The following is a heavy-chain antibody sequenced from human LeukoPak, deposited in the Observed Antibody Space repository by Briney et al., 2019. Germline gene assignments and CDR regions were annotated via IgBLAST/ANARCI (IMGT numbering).Heavy chain of an antibody. CDR3: RWVDTAMPNQYYFDY. CDR1: GFTFSSYG. CDR2: IRYDGSNK. V-gene: IGHV3-30*02. J-gene: IGHJ4*02. D-gene: IGHD5-18*01. Sequence: PGGSLRLSCAASGFTFSSYGMHWVRQAPGKGLEWVAFIRYDGSNKYYADSVKGRFTISRDNSKNTLYLQMNSLRAGDTAVYYCRWVDTAMPNQYYFDYWGQGTLVTVSS.